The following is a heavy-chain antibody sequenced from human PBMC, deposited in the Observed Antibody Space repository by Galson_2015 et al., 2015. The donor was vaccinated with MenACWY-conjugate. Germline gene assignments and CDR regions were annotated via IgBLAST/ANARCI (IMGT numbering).Heavy chain of an antibody. V-gene: IGHV3-15*01. J-gene: IGHJ4*02. Sequence: SLRLSCAASGFTFTDAWMTWVRQAPGKGLEWVGRIKPKTDGGTADYGAPVKGRFTISRDDSAKTLFLQMDSLRTEDSAVYYCATLAYGYNPHWGQGTLVTVSS. CDR1: GFTFTDAW. CDR2: IKPKTDGGTA. D-gene: IGHD1-14*01. CDR3: ATLAYGYNPH.